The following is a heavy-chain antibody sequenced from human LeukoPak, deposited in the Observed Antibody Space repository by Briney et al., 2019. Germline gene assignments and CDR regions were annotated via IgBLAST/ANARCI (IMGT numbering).Heavy chain of an antibody. D-gene: IGHD2-15*01. V-gene: IGHV3-30*02. CDR3: ARRAPGGRCFDC. CDR2: IRYDGSNK. Sequence: GGSLRLSCAASGFTLSSYGMHWVRQAPGKGLEWVAFIRYDGSNKYYADSVKGRFTISRDNAENSLYLQMNSLRAEDTAVYYCARRAPGGRCFDCWGQGTLVTVSS. J-gene: IGHJ4*02. CDR1: GFTLSSYG.